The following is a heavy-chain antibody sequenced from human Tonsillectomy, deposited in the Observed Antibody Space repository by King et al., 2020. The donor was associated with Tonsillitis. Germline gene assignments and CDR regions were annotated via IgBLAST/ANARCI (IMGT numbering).Heavy chain of an antibody. CDR1: GYSFTSDW. V-gene: IGHV5-10-1*03. CDR3: ARRSRNNWFDP. Sequence: VQLVESGAEVKKPGGSLRIYWKGSGYSFTSDWSSLGRQMPGKGLAWMGRIDPSDSYTNYSPSFQCHVTISAYKSISTAYLQWSSLKASDTAMYYCARRSRNNWFDPWGQGTLVTVSS. D-gene: IGHD6-13*01. CDR2: IDPSDSYT. J-gene: IGHJ5*02.